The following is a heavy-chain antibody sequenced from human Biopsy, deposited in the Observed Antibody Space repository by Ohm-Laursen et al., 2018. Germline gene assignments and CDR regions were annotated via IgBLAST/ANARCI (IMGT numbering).Heavy chain of an antibody. V-gene: IGHV5-51*01. J-gene: IGHJ3*02. Sequence: ESLRISCKGSGYSFPNYWIGWVRQMPGKGLEWMGLIYPGDSDTRYSPSFQGQVTISVDKSISTAYVQWNSLKASDTAMYYCAKHGGLGDFWSGYPLAAFDIWGQGTMVTVSS. CDR3: AKHGGLGDFWSGYPLAAFDI. D-gene: IGHD3-3*01. CDR2: IYPGDSDT. CDR1: GYSFPNYW.